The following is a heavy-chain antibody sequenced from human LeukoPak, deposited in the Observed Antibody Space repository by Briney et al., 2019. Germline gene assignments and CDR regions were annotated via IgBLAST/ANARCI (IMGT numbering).Heavy chain of an antibody. CDR3: ARGPTLSGSYHDRWVDY. V-gene: IGHV1-2*02. CDR1: GYTFTGYY. Sequence: ASVKVSCSASGYTFTGYYMHWERQAPGQGLEWMGWINPNSGGTNYAQKVQGRVTMTRDTAIRTAYMELSRLRSDDTAVYYCARGPTLSGSYHDRWVDYWGQGTLVTDSS. CDR2: INPNSGGT. D-gene: IGHD1-26*01. J-gene: IGHJ4*02.